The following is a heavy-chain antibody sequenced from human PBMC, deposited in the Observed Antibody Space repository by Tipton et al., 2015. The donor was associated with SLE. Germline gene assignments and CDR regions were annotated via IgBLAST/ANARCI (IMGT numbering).Heavy chain of an antibody. CDR3: ARANCYDFWSCYLASCPLIDY. D-gene: IGHD3-3*01. Sequence: VKPSQTLSLTCAISGDSVSSNSAAWNWIRQSPSRGLEWLGRTYYRSKWYNDYAVSVKSRITINPDTSKNQFSLQLNSVTPEDTAVYYCARANCYDFWSCYLASCPLIDYWGQGTLVTVSS. J-gene: IGHJ4*02. CDR2: TYYRSKWYN. CDR1: GDSVSSNSAA. V-gene: IGHV6-1*01.